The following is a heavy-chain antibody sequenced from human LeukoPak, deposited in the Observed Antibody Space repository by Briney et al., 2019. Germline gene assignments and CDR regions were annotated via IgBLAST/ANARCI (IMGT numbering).Heavy chain of an antibody. Sequence: KPSETLSLTCTVSGGSISSYYWSWIRQPPGKGLEWIGYIYYSGSTNYNPSLKSRVTISVDTSKNQFSLKLSSVTAADTAVYYCARRSSGAAAKGYFQHWGQGTLVTVSS. J-gene: IGHJ1*01. CDR2: IYYSGST. CDR3: ARRSSGAAAKGYFQH. V-gene: IGHV4-59*12. CDR1: GGSISSYY. D-gene: IGHD2-2*01.